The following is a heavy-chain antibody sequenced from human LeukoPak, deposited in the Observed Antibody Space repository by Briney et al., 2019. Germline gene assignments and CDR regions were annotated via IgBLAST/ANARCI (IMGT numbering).Heavy chain of an antibody. D-gene: IGHD3-22*01. V-gene: IGHV3-23*01. CDR2: IRGSDSST. Sequence: GGSLRLSCAASGFTFSNYAMTWVRQAPGKGLEWVSAIRGSDSSTYYADSVKGRFTISRDNSKNTLYLQMNSLRAEDTAVYYCARARPWDSSRSYYFGMDVWGHGTTVTVSS. CDR1: GFTFSNYA. CDR3: ARARPWDSSRSYYFGMDV. J-gene: IGHJ6*02.